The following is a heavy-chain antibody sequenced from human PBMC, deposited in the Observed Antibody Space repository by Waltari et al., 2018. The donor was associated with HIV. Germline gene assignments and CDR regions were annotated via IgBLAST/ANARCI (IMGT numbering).Heavy chain of an antibody. D-gene: IGHD5-18*01. J-gene: IGHJ6*02. CDR3: ARHKCPFYRDTAMDHGMDV. V-gene: IGHV4-39*01. CDR2: IYYSGRT. Sequence: QLQLQESGPGLVKPSETLSLTCTVSGGSISSSSYYWGWIRQPPGKGLEWIGSIYYSGRTYYNPSLKSRVTISVDTSKNQFSLKLSSVTAADTAVYYCARHKCPFYRDTAMDHGMDVWGQGTTFTVSS. CDR1: GGSISSSSYY.